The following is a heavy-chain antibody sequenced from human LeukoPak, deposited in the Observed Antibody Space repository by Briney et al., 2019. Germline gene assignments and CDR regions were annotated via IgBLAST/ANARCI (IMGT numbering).Heavy chain of an antibody. CDR3: AKVVVEGATTNWFDP. V-gene: IGHV3-30*18. J-gene: IGHJ5*02. Sequence: GGSLRLSCAASGFTFSTYGMHWVRHAPGKGLEWGAGISYDGSNKDYADSVKGRFTISRDNSKNTLHLQMNSLRAEDRAVYYCAKVVVEGATTNWFDPWGQGTLVTVSS. CDR1: GFTFSTYG. D-gene: IGHD2-15*01. CDR2: ISYDGSNK.